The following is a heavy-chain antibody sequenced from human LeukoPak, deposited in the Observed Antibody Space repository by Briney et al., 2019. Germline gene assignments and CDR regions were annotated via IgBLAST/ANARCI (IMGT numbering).Heavy chain of an antibody. CDR2: MNPNSGNT. V-gene: IGHV1-8*01. J-gene: IGHJ4*02. CDR1: GYTFTSYD. CDR3: ARRPTHRDSSGPYYFDY. Sequence: ASVKVSCKASGYTFTSYDINWVRQATGQGLEWMGWMNPNSGNTGYAQKFQGRVTMTRNTSISTAYMELSSLGSEDTAVYYCARRPTHRDSSGPYYFDYWGQGTLVTVSS. D-gene: IGHD3-22*01.